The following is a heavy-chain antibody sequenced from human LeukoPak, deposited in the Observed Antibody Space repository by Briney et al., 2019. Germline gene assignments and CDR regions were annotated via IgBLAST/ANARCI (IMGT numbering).Heavy chain of an antibody. CDR1: GGTFSSYA. V-gene: IGHV1-69*05. CDR3: ARDGMYYYDSSFAGY. D-gene: IGHD3-22*01. Sequence: GASVKVSCKASGGTFSSYAISWVRQAPGQGLEWMGGIIPIFGTANYAQKFQGRVTITTDESTSTAYMELSSLRSEDTAVYYCARDGMYYYDSSFAGYWGQGTLVTVSS. J-gene: IGHJ4*02. CDR2: IIPIFGTA.